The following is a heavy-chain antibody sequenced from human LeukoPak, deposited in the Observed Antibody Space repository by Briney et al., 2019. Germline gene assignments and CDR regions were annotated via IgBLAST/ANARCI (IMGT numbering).Heavy chain of an antibody. CDR2: ISGSGGTT. J-gene: IGHJ4*02. D-gene: IGHD3-10*01. V-gene: IGHV3-23*01. Sequence: PGGSLRLSCAASGFTFSNYAMSWVRQAPGKGLEWVSAISGSGGTTFYADSVKGRFTISRDNSKNTLYLQMNSLRAEDTAVYYCAKSRLTMVRGVDYWGQGTLVTVSS. CDR1: GFTFSNYA. CDR3: AKSRLTMVRGVDY.